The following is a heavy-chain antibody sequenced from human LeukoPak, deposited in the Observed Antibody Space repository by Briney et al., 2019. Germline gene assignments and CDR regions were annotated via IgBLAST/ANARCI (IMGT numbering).Heavy chain of an antibody. CDR1: GFTFSSYA. V-gene: IGHV3-23*01. CDR2: ISGSGNRT. J-gene: IGHJ4*02. Sequence: GGSLRLSCAASGFTFSSYAMSWVRQAPGKGLEWVSAISGSGNRTNYADSVKGRFTISRDNTKNTLYLQMNSLRAEDTAVYYCARGKYYYHAPDYWGQGTLVTVSS. CDR3: ARGKYYYHAPDY. D-gene: IGHD3-10*01.